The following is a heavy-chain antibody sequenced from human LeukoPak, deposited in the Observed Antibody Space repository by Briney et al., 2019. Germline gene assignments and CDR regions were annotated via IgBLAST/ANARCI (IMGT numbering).Heavy chain of an antibody. V-gene: IGHV4-61*09. CDR1: GGSISSGSYC. Sequence: SQTLSLTCTVSGGSISSGSYCWSWIRQPAGKGLEWIGHIHISGSINYNSSLKSRVTISVDTSKNQFSLKLSSVTAADTAVYYCARGEYVWGSYRYAYFDYWGQGTLVTVSS. CDR3: ARGEYVWGSYRYAYFDY. J-gene: IGHJ4*02. CDR2: IHISGSI. D-gene: IGHD3-16*02.